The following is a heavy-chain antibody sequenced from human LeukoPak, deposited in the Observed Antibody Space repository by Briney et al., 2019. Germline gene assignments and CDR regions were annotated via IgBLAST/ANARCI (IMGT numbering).Heavy chain of an antibody. V-gene: IGHV3-11*04. CDR3: ARDDGRRATSTVVFGN. J-gene: IGHJ4*02. Sequence: PGGSLRLSCAVSGLIFSDYYMSWLGQAQGEGMEWISYISGSGSTTNYADSGKGRFTISSDNAKNSLYLQMNSLRAEDTAMYYCARDDGRRATSTVVFGNWGQGTLVTVSS. D-gene: IGHD2-2*01. CDR2: ISGSGSTT. CDR1: GLIFSDYY.